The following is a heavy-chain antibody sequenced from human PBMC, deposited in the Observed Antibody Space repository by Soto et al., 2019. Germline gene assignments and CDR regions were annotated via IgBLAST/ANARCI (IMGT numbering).Heavy chain of an antibody. V-gene: IGHV1-18*01. CDR3: AYAVAGTLGGSGDPLDY. D-gene: IGHD6-19*01. CDR2: ISAYNGNT. J-gene: IGHJ4*02. Sequence: ASVKVSCKASGYTFTSYGISWVRQAPGQGLEWMGWISAYNGNTNYAQKLQGRVTMTTDTSTSTAYMELRSLRSDDTAVYYCAYAVAGTLGGSGDPLDYWGQGTLVTVSS. CDR1: GYTFTSYG.